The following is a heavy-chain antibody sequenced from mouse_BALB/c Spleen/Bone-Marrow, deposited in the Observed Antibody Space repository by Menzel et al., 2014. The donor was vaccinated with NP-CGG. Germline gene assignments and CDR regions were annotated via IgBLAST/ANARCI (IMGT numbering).Heavy chain of an antibody. V-gene: IGHV5-6-3*01. CDR2: TNSNGGST. CDR1: GFTFSSYG. J-gene: IGHJ3*01. Sequence: EVKVVESGGGLVQPGGSLKLSCAASGFTFSSYGMSWVRQTPDKRLELVATTNSNGGSTYYPDSVKGRFAISRDNAKNTLCLQMSSLKSEDTAMYYCARDPLYYYDWGQGTLVTVSA. CDR3: ARDPLYYYD. D-gene: IGHD1-1*01.